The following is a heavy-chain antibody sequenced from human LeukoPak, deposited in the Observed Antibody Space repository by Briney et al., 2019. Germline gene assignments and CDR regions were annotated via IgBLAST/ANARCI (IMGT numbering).Heavy chain of an antibody. D-gene: IGHD4-17*01. Sequence: ASVKVSCKAPGYTFTSYYMHWVRQAPGQGLEWMGIINPSGGSTSYAQKFQGRVTMTRDMSTSTVYMELSSLRSEDTAVYYCATPTVTTFALDYWGQGTLVTVSS. V-gene: IGHV1-46*01. CDR2: INPSGGST. CDR1: GYTFTSYY. CDR3: ATPTVTTFALDY. J-gene: IGHJ4*02.